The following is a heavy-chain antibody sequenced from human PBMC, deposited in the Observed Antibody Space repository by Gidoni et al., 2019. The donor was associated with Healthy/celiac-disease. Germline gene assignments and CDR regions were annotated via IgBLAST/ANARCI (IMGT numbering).Heavy chain of an antibody. CDR1: GGSISSYY. J-gene: IGHJ4*02. D-gene: IGHD2-15*01. V-gene: IGHV4-59*08. Sequence: QVQLQESGPGLVKPSETLSLTCTVSGGSISSYYWSWIRQPPGKGLEWIGYIYYSGSTNYNPSLKSRVTISVDTSKNQFSLKLSSVTAADTAVYYCARLVRRPYVGKAGYCSGGSCYSAFDYWGQGTLVTVSS. CDR3: ARLVRRPYVGKAGYCSGGSCYSAFDY. CDR2: IYYSGST.